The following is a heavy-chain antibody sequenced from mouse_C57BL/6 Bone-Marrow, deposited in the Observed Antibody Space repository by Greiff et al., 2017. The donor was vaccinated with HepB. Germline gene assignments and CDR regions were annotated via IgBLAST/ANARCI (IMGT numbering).Heavy chain of an antibody. D-gene: IGHD1-1*01. CDR3: AKMDYYGSSYWYFDV. CDR1: GFSLTSYG. J-gene: IGHJ1*03. Sequence: VKLQQSGPGLVQPSQSLSITCTVSGFSLTSYGVHWVRQSPGKGLEWLGVIWRGGSTDYNAAFMSRLSITKDNSKSQVFFKMNSLQADDTAIYYCAKMDYYGSSYWYFDVWGTGTTVTVSS. V-gene: IGHV2-5*01. CDR2: IWRGGST.